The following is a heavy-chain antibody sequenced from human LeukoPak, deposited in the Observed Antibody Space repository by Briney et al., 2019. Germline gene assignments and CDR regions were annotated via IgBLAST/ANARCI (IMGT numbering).Heavy chain of an antibody. CDR2: ISTSSSYI. J-gene: IGHJ6*02. CDR1: GFSFDTYS. CDR3: AREDRSYYGMDV. V-gene: IGHV3-21*01. Sequence: GGSLRLSCGASGFSFDTYSMNWVRQAPGRGLEWVSSISTSSSYIYYADSVKGRFTVSRDNAKNSLYLQMSSLRAEDTALYYCAREDRSYYGMDVWGQGTTVTVSS.